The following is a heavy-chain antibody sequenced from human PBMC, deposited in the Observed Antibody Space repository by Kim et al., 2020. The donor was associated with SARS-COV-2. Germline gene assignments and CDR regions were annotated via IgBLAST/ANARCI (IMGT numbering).Heavy chain of an antibody. CDR2: IKSKTDGGTT. CDR1: GFTFSNAW. V-gene: IGHV3-15*01. J-gene: IGHJ6*02. Sequence: GGSLRLSCAASGFTFSNAWMSWVRQAPGKGLEWVGRIKSKTDGGTTDYAAPVKGRFTISRDDSKNTLYLQMNSLKTEDTAVYYCTTGPPIFGVVIILNYYYYGMDVWGQGTTVTVSS. CDR3: TTGPPIFGVVIILNYYYYGMDV. D-gene: IGHD3-3*01.